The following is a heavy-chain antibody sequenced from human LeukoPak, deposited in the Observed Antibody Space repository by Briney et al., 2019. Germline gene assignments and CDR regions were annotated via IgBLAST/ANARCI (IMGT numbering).Heavy chain of an antibody. V-gene: IGHV3-23*01. Sequence: GGSLRLSCAASGFTFSSYAMSWVRQAPGKGLEWVSAISGSGGSTYYADSVKGRFTISRDNSRDTLYLQMNSLRAEDTAVYYCAKGFYDYFWGSYYFDSGAQGPLVTVSS. D-gene: IGHD3-16*01. CDR2: ISGSGGST. CDR1: GFTFSSYA. J-gene: IGHJ4*02. CDR3: AKGFYDYFWGSYYFDS.